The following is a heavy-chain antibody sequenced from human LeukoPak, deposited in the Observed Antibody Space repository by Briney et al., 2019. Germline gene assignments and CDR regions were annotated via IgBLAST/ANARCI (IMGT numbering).Heavy chain of an antibody. CDR2: IYYSGST. CDR3: ARHRTYFAPFDY. J-gene: IGHJ4*02. Sequence: SETLSLTCTVSGGSISSYYWSWIRQPPGKGLEWIGYIYYSGSTNYNPSLKSRVTISVDTSKNQFSLKLSSVTAADTAVYYCARHRTYFAPFDYWGQGTLVTVSS. V-gene: IGHV4-59*01. CDR1: GGSISSYY. D-gene: IGHD3-9*01.